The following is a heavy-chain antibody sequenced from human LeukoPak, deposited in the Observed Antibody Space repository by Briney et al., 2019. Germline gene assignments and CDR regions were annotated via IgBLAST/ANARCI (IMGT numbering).Heavy chain of an antibody. J-gene: IGHJ4*02. D-gene: IGHD2-15*01. CDR3: TVYCSGGSCRDRLDY. CDR2: ISYDGSNK. CDR1: GFTFSSYG. V-gene: IGHV3-30*03. Sequence: GGSLRLSCAASGFTFSSYGMHWVRQAPGKGLEWVAVISYDGSNKYYADSVKGRFTISRDNSKNTLYLQMNSLRTEDTAVYYRTVYCSGGSCRDRLDYWGQGTLVTVSS.